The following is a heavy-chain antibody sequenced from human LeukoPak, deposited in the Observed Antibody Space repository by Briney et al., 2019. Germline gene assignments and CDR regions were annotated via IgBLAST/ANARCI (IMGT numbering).Heavy chain of an antibody. J-gene: IGHJ6*03. D-gene: IGHD1-26*01. CDR3: ARYTTRDYMDV. Sequence: GGSLRLSCAASGFTFSNYEMHWVRQAPGKGLEWVANIKQDGSEKYYVDSVKGRFTISRDNAKNSLYLQMNSLRAEDTAVYYCARYTTRDYMDVWGKGTTVTISS. CDR2: IKQDGSEK. V-gene: IGHV3-7*01. CDR1: GFTFSNYE.